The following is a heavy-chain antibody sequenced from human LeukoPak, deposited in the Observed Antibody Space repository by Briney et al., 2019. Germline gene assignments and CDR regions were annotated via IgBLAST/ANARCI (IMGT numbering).Heavy chain of an antibody. V-gene: IGHV4-34*01. CDR2: INHSGST. CDR3: ARLGYTYYYYMDV. Sequence: SETLSLTCAVYGGSFSGYYWSWFRQPPGKGLEWIGEINHSGSTNYNPSLKSRVTISVDTSKNQFSLKLSSVTAADTAVYYCARLGYTYYYYMDVWGKGTTVTISS. CDR1: GGSFSGYY. D-gene: IGHD5-24*01. J-gene: IGHJ6*03.